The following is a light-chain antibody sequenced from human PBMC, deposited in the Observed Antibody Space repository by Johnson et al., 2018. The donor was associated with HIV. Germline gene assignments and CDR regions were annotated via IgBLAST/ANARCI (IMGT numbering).Light chain of an antibody. V-gene: IGLV1-51*02. CDR3: GTWDSSLSASYV. CDR2: ENN. CDR1: SSNIGNNY. Sequence: QSVLTQPPSVSAAPGQKVTISCSGSSSNIGNNYVSWYQQLPGTAPKLLIYENNKRPSGIPDLFSGSKSGTSATLGITGLQTGDEADYYCGTWDSSLSASYVFGTGTNVTVL. J-gene: IGLJ1*01.